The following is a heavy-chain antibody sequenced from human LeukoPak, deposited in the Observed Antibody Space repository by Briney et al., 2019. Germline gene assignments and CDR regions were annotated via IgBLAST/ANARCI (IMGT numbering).Heavy chain of an antibody. CDR2: INHSGST. D-gene: IGHD2-8*01. V-gene: IGHV4-34*01. J-gene: IGHJ4*02. Sequence: SETLSLTCAVYGGSFSGYYWSWIRQPPGKGPEWIGEINHSGSTNYNPSLKSRVTISVDTSKNQFSLKLSSVTAADTAVYYCAREPIGYCTNGVCYTFDYWGQGTLVTVSS. CDR3: AREPIGYCTNGVCYTFDY. CDR1: GGSFSGYY.